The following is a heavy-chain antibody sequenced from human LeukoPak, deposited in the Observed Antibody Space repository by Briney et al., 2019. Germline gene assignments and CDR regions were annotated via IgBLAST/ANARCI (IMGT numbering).Heavy chain of an antibody. CDR2: INHGGST. CDR1: GGTFSGYY. D-gene: IGHD5-18*01. CDR3: ARGQYVDTAMITGHWFDP. Sequence: PSETLSLTCAVYGGTFSGYYWSWIRQPPGKGLEWIGEINHGGSTTYNPSLKSRVTISIDTSKNQFSLRLSSVTAADTAVYYCARGQYVDTAMITGHWFDPWGQGTLVTVSS. J-gene: IGHJ5*02. V-gene: IGHV4-34*01.